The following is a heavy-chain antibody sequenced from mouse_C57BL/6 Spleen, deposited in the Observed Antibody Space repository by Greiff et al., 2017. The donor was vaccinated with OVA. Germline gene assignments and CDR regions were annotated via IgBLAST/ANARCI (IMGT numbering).Heavy chain of an antibody. CDR2: IYPSDSET. Sequence: VQLQQPGAELVRPGSSVKLSCKASGYTFTSYWMDWVKQRPGQGLEWIGNIYPSDSETHYNQKFKDKATLTVDKSSSTAYMQLSSLTSEDSAVYYCARLLRSDFDYGGQGTTLTVSS. V-gene: IGHV1-61*01. CDR3: ARLLRSDFDY. D-gene: IGHD1-1*01. J-gene: IGHJ2*01. CDR1: GYTFTSYW.